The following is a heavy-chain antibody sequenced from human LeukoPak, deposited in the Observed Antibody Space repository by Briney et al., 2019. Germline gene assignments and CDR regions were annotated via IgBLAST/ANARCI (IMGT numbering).Heavy chain of an antibody. D-gene: IGHD2-2*01. V-gene: IGHV3-7*01. CDR3: ARVGYCSSTSCYLSADFDY. J-gene: IGHJ4*02. CDR2: IKQDESEI. CDR1: GFTLSSHW. Sequence: GGSLRLSCVASGFTLSSHWMHWVRQAPGKGLEWVANIKQDESEIYYVDSVKGRFTISRDNAENSLYLQMNSLRAEDTAVYYCARVGYCSSTSCYLSADFDYWGQGTLVTVSS.